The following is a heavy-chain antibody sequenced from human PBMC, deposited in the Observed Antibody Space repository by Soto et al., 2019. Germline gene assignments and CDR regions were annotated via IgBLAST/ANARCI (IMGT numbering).Heavy chain of an antibody. Sequence: EVQLVESGGGLVQPGGSLRLSCAASGFTFSDYWMSWVRQAPGKGLEWVANIKQDGFEKYYVDSVKGRFTISRDNAKNSLYLQMNSLRAEDTAMYYCARGHRVGATIWGQGTMVTVSS. CDR2: IKQDGFEK. D-gene: IGHD1-26*01. CDR1: GFTFSDYW. J-gene: IGHJ3*02. V-gene: IGHV3-7*01. CDR3: ARGHRVGATI.